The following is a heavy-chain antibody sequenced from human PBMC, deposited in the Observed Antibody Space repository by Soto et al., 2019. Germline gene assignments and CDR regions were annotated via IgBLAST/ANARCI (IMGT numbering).Heavy chain of an antibody. D-gene: IGHD3-10*01. CDR2: IYYSGST. V-gene: IGHV4-59*11. CDR1: GGSISSHY. CDR3: ARVSGSGPVNGFAP. J-gene: IGHJ5*02. Sequence: PSETLSLTCTVSGGSISSHYWSWIRQPPGKGLEYIGFIYYSGSTNYNPSLKSRVTISLDTSKNQFSLKLRSVTAADTAVYYCARVSGSGPVNGFAPWGQGTLVTVSS.